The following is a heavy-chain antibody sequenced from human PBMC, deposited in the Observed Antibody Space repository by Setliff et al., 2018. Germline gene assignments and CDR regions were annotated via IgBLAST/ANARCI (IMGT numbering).Heavy chain of an antibody. J-gene: IGHJ4*02. Sequence: RASVKVSCKTSGYTFTNFGISWVRQAPGQGLEWLGSISPYTGNTNYPERLQGRITMTTDTLTSTVYMELRSLRPDDTALYYCVRSSAPQIVLAADFDRWGQGTLVTVSS. D-gene: IGHD2-8*02. V-gene: IGHV1-18*01. CDR3: VRSSAPQIVLAADFDR. CDR2: ISPYTGNT. CDR1: GYTFTNFG.